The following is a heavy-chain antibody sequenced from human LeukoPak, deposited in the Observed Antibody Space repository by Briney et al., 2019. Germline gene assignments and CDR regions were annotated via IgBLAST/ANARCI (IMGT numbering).Heavy chain of an antibody. D-gene: IGHD6-13*01. J-gene: IGHJ4*02. CDR2: INPSGGST. V-gene: IGHV1-46*01. CDR1: GYTFTSYY. CDR3: ASRIAAAGALLEY. Sequence: ASVKVSCKASGYTFTSYYMHWVRQAPGQGLEWMGIINPSGGSTSYAQKFQGRVTMTRDTSTSTVYMELSNLRSEDTAVYYCASRIAAAGALLEYWGQGTLVTVSS.